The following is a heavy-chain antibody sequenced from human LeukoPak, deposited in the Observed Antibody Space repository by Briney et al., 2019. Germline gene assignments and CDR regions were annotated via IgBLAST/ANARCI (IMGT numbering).Heavy chain of an antibody. J-gene: IGHJ4*02. CDR2: IIPIFGTA. V-gene: IGHV1-69*13. CDR1: GGTFSSYA. CDR3: ARDSTRHCSGGSCYGNY. Sequence: ASVKVSCKASGGTFSSYAISWVRQAPGQGLEWMGGIIPIFGTANYAQKFQGRVTITADESTSTAYMELSSLRSDDTAVYYCARDSTRHCSGGSCYGNYWGQGTLVTVSS. D-gene: IGHD2-15*01.